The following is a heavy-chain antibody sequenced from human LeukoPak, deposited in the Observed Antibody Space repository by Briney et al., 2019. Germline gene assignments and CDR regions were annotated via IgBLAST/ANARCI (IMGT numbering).Heavy chain of an antibody. Sequence: SETLSLTCTVSGGSISSSSYYWGWIRQTPGKGLEWIGSIYYSGSTYYYPSLKSRVTISVDTSKNQFSLKLSSVTAADTAVYYCARSSGGWYHQRGPFDYWGQGTLVTVSS. CDR3: ARSSGGWYHQRGPFDY. D-gene: IGHD6-19*01. J-gene: IGHJ4*02. CDR1: GGSISSSSYY. CDR2: IYYSGST. V-gene: IGHV4-39*01.